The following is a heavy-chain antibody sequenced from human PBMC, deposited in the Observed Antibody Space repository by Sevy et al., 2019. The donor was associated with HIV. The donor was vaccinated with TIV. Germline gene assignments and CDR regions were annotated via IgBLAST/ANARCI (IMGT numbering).Heavy chain of an antibody. CDR2: ISSSGSTI. J-gene: IGHJ4*02. CDR1: GFTFSSYE. Sequence: GGSLRLSCAASGFTFSSYEMNWVRQAPGKGLEWVSYISSSGSTIYYADSVKGRFTISRDNAKNSLYLQMNSLRAEDRAVYYCAGVSWISFDYGAREPWSPSPQ. V-gene: IGHV3-48*03. CDR3: AGVSWISFD. D-gene: IGHD2-2*03.